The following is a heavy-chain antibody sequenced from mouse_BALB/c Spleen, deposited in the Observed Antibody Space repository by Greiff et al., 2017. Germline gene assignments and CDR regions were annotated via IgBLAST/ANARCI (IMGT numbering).Heavy chain of an antibody. V-gene: IGHV1-69*02. Sequence: QVQLKQPGAELVRPGASVKLSCKASGYTFTSYWINWVKQRPGQGLEWIGNIYPSDSYTNYNQKFKDKATLTVDKSSSTAYMQLSSPTSEDSAVYYCTRDGNYPYYFDYWGQGTTLTVSS. CDR1: GYTFTSYW. CDR3: TRDGNYPYYFDY. CDR2: IYPSDSYT. J-gene: IGHJ2*01. D-gene: IGHD2-1*01.